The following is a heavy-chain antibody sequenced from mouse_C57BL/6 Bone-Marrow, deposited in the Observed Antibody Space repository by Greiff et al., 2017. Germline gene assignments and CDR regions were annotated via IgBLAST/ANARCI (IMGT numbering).Heavy chain of an antibody. V-gene: IGHV3-8*01. CDR3: ARSPITTVVARGVYWYFDV. J-gene: IGHJ1*03. CDR1: GYSITSDY. Sequence: EVQLVESGPGLAKPSQTLSLTCSVTGYSITSDYWNWIRKFPGNKLEYMGYISYSGSTYYNPSLKSRISITRDTSKNQYYLQLNSVTTEDTATYYCARSPITTVVARGVYWYFDVWGTGTTVTVSS. CDR2: ISYSGST. D-gene: IGHD1-1*01.